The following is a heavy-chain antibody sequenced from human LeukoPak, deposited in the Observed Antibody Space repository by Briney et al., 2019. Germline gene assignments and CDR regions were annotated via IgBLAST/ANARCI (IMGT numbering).Heavy chain of an antibody. V-gene: IGHV3-30*18. CDR2: ISYDGSNK. D-gene: IGHD5-18*01. CDR3: AKDLGGYSYGFGADYYYGMDV. J-gene: IGHJ6*02. Sequence: GRSLRLSCAASGFTFSSYGMHWVRQAPGKGLEWVAVISYDGSNKYYADSVKGRFTISRDNSKNTLYLQMNSLRAEDTAVYYCAKDLGGYSYGFGADYYYGMDVWGQGTTVTVSS. CDR1: GFTFSSYG.